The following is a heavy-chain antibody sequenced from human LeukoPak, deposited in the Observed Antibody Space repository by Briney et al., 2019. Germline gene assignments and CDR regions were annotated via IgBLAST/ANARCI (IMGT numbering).Heavy chain of an antibody. CDR1: GFTVSSNS. CDR2: IYSDNT. V-gene: IGHV3-53*01. J-gene: IGHJ6*04. Sequence: GGSLRLSCTVSGFTVSSNSMSWVRQAPGKGLEWVSFIYSDNTHYSDSVKGRFTISRDNAKNSLYLQMNSLRAEDTAVYYCASGRYWNDGSVDVWGKGTTVTVSS. CDR3: ASGRYWNDGSVDV. D-gene: IGHD1-1*01.